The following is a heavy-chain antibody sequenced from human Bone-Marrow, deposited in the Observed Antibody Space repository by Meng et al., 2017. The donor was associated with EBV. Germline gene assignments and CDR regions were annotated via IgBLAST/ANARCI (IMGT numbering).Heavy chain of an antibody. Sequence: QINFKEAGPTLGKPTQTLTLTCTLAGFSLSTPGVGVGWIRQPPGEALEWLAVIYWDDDKRYSPSPKSRLTITKDTSKQQVVLTMTNMDPVDTATYYCAHRRDYSYFDYWGQGTLVTVSS. CDR3: AHRRDYSYFDY. D-gene: IGHD2-21*01. J-gene: IGHJ4*02. V-gene: IGHV2-5*02. CDR2: IYWDDDK. CDR1: GFSLSTPGVG.